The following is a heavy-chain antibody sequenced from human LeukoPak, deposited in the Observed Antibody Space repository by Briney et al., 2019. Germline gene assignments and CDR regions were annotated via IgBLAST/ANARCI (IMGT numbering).Heavy chain of an antibody. CDR1: GFTFSSYN. CDR2: ISSSSSHI. Sequence: GGSLRLSCAASGFTFSSYNMNWVRQAPGKGLEWVSSISSSSSHIYHADSVKGRFTISRDNAKNSLYLQMNSLRAEDTAVYYCATATNFYSSGYYPFDYWGQGTLVTVSS. CDR3: ATATNFYSSGYYPFDY. V-gene: IGHV3-21*01. D-gene: IGHD3-22*01. J-gene: IGHJ4*02.